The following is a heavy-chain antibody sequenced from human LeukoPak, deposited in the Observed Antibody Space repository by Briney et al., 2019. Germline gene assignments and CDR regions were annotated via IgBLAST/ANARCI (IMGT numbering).Heavy chain of an antibody. Sequence: PLETLSLTCTVSGGAISSGGDYWSGIRQHPEKGLEWIGYIYYSGSTYYNPSLKSRVTISVDTSKNQFSLKLSSVTAADTAVYYCARDGSARQVGFDYWGQGTLVTVSS. CDR3: ARDGSARQVGFDY. J-gene: IGHJ4*02. CDR2: IYYSGST. CDR1: GGAISSGGDY. V-gene: IGHV4-31*03.